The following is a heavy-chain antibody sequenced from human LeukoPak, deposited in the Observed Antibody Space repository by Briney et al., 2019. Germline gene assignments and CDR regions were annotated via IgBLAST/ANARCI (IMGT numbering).Heavy chain of an antibody. D-gene: IGHD3-10*01. J-gene: IGHJ4*02. Sequence: PSETLSLTCAVYGGSFSGYYWSWIRQPPGKGLEWIGEINHSGSTNYNPSLKSRVTISVDTSKNQFSLKLSSVTAADTAVYYCARAWYGSGPEDYWGQGTLVTVSS. CDR2: INHSGST. V-gene: IGHV4-34*01. CDR1: GGSFSGYY. CDR3: ARAWYGSGPEDY.